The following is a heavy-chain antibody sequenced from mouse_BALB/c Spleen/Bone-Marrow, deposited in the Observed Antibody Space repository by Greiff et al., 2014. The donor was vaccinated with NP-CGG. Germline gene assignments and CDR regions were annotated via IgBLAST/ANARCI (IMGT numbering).Heavy chain of an antibody. Sequence: EVQLQQSGAELVKPGASVKLSCTASGFNIKDTYMHWVKQRPEQGLEWIGRIDPANGNTKYDPKFQGKATITADTSSNTAYLQLSSLTSEYTAVYFCARWLLPYGLDYWGQGTSVTVSS. CDR3: ARWLLPYGLDY. D-gene: IGHD2-3*01. J-gene: IGHJ4*01. V-gene: IGHV14-3*02. CDR2: IDPANGNT. CDR1: GFNIKDTY.